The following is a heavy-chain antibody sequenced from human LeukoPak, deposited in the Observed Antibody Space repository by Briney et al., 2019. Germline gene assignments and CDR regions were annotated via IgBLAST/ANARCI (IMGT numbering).Heavy chain of an antibody. CDR3: TRGTRNSGWYGEFDH. Sequence: GGSLRLSCAASGFTFDDYAMQWVRQIPGKGLEWASSITWNSGYIDYADSAKGRFTISRDNAKNSLYFQINSLRLDDTAFYYWTRGTRNSGWYGEFDHWGQGTLVTVSS. D-gene: IGHD6-19*01. V-gene: IGHV3-9*01. CDR2: ITWNSGYI. J-gene: IGHJ4*02. CDR1: GFTFDDYA.